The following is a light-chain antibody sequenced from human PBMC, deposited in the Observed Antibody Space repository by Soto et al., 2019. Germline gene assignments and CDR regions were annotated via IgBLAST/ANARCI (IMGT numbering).Light chain of an antibody. CDR1: QSVSSSY. J-gene: IGKJ5*01. Sequence: EIVLTQFPVTLSLSPGERATLSCRASQSVSSSYLGWYQQKPGQAPRLLIFGTSNRATDIPDRFSGSGSGTDFTLTIRRLEPEDFAMYYCQHYGYSPRIFGQGTRLELK. V-gene: IGKV3-20*01. CDR2: GTS. CDR3: QHYGYSPRI.